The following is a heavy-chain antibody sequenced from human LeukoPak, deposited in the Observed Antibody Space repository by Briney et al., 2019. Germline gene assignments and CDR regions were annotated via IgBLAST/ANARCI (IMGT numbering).Heavy chain of an antibody. Sequence: PGGSLRLSCAASGFPFSNYWMTWVRQAPGKGLEWVAIIRQDGGEKLYVDSVKGRFTISRDNAKNSLYLQMNSLRAEDTAVYYCVAGSGWLPDYWGQGTQVTVSS. D-gene: IGHD6-19*01. V-gene: IGHV3-7*01. CDR3: VAGSGWLPDY. CDR2: IRQDGGEK. CDR1: GFPFSNYW. J-gene: IGHJ4*02.